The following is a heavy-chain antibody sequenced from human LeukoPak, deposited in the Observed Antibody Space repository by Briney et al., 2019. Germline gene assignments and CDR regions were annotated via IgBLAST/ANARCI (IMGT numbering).Heavy chain of an antibody. CDR3: ARVIAAAGTYGMDV. CDR2: ISAYNGNT. J-gene: IGHJ6*02. V-gene: IGHV1-18*01. Sequence: PMASVNVSCKASGYTFTSYGISWARQAPGQGLEWMGWISAYNGNTNYAQKLQGRVTMTTDTSTSTAHMELRSLRSDDTAVYYCARVIAAAGTYGMDVWGQGTTVTVSS. D-gene: IGHD6-13*01. CDR1: GYTFTSYG.